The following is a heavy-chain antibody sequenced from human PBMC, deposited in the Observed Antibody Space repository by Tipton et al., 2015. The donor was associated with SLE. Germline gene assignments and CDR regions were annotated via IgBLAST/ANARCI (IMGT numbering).Heavy chain of an antibody. CDR2: IYYSGST. J-gene: IGHJ6*03. Sequence: TLSLTCTVSGGSISSGGYYWSWIRQHPGKGLEWIGYIYYSGSTYYNPSLKSRGTISVDTSKNQFSLKLSSVTAADTAVYYCARDKSSSWYGVYMDVWGKGTTVTVSS. CDR1: GGSISSGGYY. D-gene: IGHD6-13*01. V-gene: IGHV4-31*03. CDR3: ARDKSSSWYGVYMDV.